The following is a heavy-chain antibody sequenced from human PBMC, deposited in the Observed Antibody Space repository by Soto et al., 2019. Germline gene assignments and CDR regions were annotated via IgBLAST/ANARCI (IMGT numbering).Heavy chain of an antibody. CDR2: IIPIFGTA. J-gene: IGHJ3*02. V-gene: IGHV1-69*06. CDR3: AGSGSCGEGHAFDI. D-gene: IGHD1-26*01. Sequence: GASVKVSCKASGGTFSSYAISWVRQAPGQGLEWMGGIIPIFGTANYAQKFQGRVTITADKSTSTAYMELSSLRSEDTAVYYCAGSGSCGEGHAFDIWGQGTMVTVSS. CDR1: GGTFSSYA.